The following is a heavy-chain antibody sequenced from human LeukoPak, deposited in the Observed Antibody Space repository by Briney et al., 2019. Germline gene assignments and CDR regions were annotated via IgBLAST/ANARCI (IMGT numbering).Heavy chain of an antibody. D-gene: IGHD3-10*01. CDR1: GFTFSSYA. Sequence: PGGSLRLSCAASGFTFSSYAMSWVRQAPGKGLEWVSAISGSGGSTYYADSVKGRFTISRDNAKNSLYLQMNSLRAEDTAVYYCARDQLGSYYGANFDYWGQGTLVTVSS. CDR2: ISGSGGST. V-gene: IGHV3-23*01. CDR3: ARDQLGSYYGANFDY. J-gene: IGHJ4*02.